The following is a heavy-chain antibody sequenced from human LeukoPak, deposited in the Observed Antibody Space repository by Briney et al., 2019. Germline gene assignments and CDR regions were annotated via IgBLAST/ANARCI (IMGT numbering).Heavy chain of an antibody. D-gene: IGHD3-22*01. CDR3: ARLLFYESSGHYYFDS. V-gene: IGHV4-61*02. CDR2: IYTSGNT. Sequence: PSETLSLTCTVSGGPISSGNYYWSWIRQPAGKGLEWIGRIYTSGNTNYNPSLKSRLTISVDTSKNQFSLKLSSVTAADTAVYYCARLLFYESSGHYYFDSWGQGTLVTVSS. J-gene: IGHJ4*02. CDR1: GGPISSGNYY.